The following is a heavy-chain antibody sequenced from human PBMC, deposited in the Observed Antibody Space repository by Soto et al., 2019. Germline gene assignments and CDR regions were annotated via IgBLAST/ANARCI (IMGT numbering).Heavy chain of an antibody. CDR3: ARGELLSGAGQSHK. V-gene: IGHV1-46*01. J-gene: IGHJ4*02. D-gene: IGHD3-10*01. CDR2: INPSDESA. CDR1: GYTFTSYY. Sequence: ASVKVSCKTFGYTFTSYYIHWVRQAPGQGLEWMGIINPSDESATYAQKFQGRVTMTRDTSTSTVYMQVDSLRSDDTAVYYCARGELLSGAGQSHKWGQETQVTVSS.